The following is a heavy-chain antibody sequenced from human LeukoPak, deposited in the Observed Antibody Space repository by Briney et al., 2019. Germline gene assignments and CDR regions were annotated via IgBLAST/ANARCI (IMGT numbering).Heavy chain of an antibody. V-gene: IGHV3-23*01. CDR2: ISGSGGST. J-gene: IGHJ4*02. CDR1: GFTFSSYA. CDR3: AKGARLRVSCDY. Sequence: GGSLRLSCAASGFTFSSYAMSWVRQAAGKGLEWVSAISGSGGSTYYADSVKGRFTISRDNSKNTLYLKMNSLRAEDTAVYYCAKGARLRVSCDYWGQGTLVTVSS. D-gene: IGHD3-16*01.